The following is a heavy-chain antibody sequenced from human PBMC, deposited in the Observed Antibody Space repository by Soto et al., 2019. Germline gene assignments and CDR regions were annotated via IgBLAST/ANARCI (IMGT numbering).Heavy chain of an antibody. Sequence: QVQLQESGPGLVKPSGTLSLTCAVSGGSISSSNWWSWVRQPPGKGLEWIGEIYHSGSTNYNPSLKSRVTISVDKSKNQFSLKLSSVTAADTVGYYWARPYSSSSTSGLHYWGQGTLVTVSS. J-gene: IGHJ4*02. CDR1: GGSISSSNW. V-gene: IGHV4-4*02. CDR2: IYHSGST. D-gene: IGHD6-6*01. CDR3: ARPYSSSSTSGLHY.